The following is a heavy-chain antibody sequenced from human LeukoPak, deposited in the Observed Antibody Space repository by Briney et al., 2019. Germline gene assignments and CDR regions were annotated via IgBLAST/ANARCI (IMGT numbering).Heavy chain of an antibody. CDR2: IIPIFGTA. D-gene: IGHD3-3*01. Sequence: SVKVSCKASGGTFSSYAISWVRQAPGQGLEWMGGIIPIFGTANYAQKFQGRVTITTDESTSTAHMELSSLRSEDTAVYYCATRAVLRFLEWLPGDDAFDIWGQGTMVTVSS. J-gene: IGHJ3*02. CDR1: GGTFSSYA. V-gene: IGHV1-69*05. CDR3: ATRAVLRFLEWLPGDDAFDI.